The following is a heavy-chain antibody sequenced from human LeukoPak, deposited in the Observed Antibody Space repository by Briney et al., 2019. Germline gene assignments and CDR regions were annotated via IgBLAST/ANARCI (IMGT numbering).Heavy chain of an antibody. CDR3: ARQDGSALYYFDY. V-gene: IGHV5-51*01. CDR2: IHPRDSNT. CDR1: GYTFTPYW. Sequence: GESLKISCKGSGYTFTPYWIAWVRQMPGKGLEWMGVIHPRDSNTKYSPSFQGRVSISADKYANTAYLQWSSLMASDTAMYYCARQDGSALYYFDYWGQGTLVTVSS. J-gene: IGHJ4*02. D-gene: IGHD3-10*01.